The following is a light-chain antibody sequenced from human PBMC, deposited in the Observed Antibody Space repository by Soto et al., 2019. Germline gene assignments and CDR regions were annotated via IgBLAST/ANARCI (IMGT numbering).Light chain of an antibody. Sequence: QSALTQPASVSGSPGQSITISCTGTDSDVGGYNYVSWYQHHPGNAPKVMIYNVSYRPSGVSNRFSGSKSGNTASLTISGLQDEDEADYYCSSYTTIGVGVFGGGTKLTVL. J-gene: IGLJ2*01. CDR3: SSYTTIGVGV. CDR2: NVS. V-gene: IGLV2-14*03. CDR1: DSDVGGYNY.